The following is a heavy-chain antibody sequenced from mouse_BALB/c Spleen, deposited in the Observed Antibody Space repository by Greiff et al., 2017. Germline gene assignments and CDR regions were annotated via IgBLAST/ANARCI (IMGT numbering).Heavy chain of an antibody. CDR3: ARRGLLLAMDY. CDR2: ISSGGGST. D-gene: IGHD2-3*01. V-gene: IGHV5-12-1*01. J-gene: IGHJ4*01. CDR1: GFAFSSYD. Sequence: EVMLVESGGGLVKPGGSLKLSCAASGFAFSSYDMSWVRQTPEKRLEWVAYISSGGGSTYYPDTVKGRFTISRDNAKNTLYLQMSSLKSEDTAMYYCARRGLLLAMDYWGQGTSVTVSS.